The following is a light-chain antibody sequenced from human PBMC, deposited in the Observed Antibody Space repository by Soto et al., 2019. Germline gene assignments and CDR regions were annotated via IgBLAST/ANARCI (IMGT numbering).Light chain of an antibody. CDR2: AAS. Sequence: EIVLTQSPGTLSLSPGERATLSCRASQSVGSNYLAWYQQKHGQPPRLLIYAASSRASDIPDRFSGSGSGTDFTLTISRLEPEDFAVYYCQQYGSSPPYTFGQGTKLEI. J-gene: IGKJ2*01. V-gene: IGKV3-20*01. CDR1: QSVGSNY. CDR3: QQYGSSPPYT.